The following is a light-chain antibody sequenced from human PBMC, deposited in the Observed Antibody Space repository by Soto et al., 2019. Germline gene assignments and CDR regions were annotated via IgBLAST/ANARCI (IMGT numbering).Light chain of an antibody. V-gene: IGKV1-39*01. CDR1: QRINIY. CDR3: QQSFSTPT. J-gene: IGKJ5*01. CDR2: SAS. Sequence: DIQMTQFPSSLSTSVGDGVTITCRASQRINIYLNWYRQKPGKAPELRIYSASNLQSGVPSRLSGSGSGTDFTLTISSMQPEDFATYYCQQSFSTPTFGQGTRLEIK.